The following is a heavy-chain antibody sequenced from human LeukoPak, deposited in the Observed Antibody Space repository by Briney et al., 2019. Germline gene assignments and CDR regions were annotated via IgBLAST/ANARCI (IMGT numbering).Heavy chain of an antibody. D-gene: IGHD1-26*01. CDR1: GFIFSNYA. J-gene: IGHJ6*03. Sequence: GGSQRLSCAASGFIFSNYAMHWVRQAPGKGLEWVSAISGSGGSTYYADSVKGRFTISRDNSKNTLYLQMNSLRAEDTAVYYCTRDRVDVGVGATTTDLSYYYYYYMDVWGKGTTVTVSS. CDR3: TRDRVDVGVGATTTDLSYYYYYYMDV. V-gene: IGHV3-23*01. CDR2: ISGSGGST.